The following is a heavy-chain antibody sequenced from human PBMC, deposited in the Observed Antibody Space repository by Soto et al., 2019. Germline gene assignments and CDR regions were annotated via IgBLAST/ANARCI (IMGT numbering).Heavy chain of an antibody. CDR2: IYSSGST. D-gene: IGHD3-10*01. V-gene: IGHV4-31*03. CDR3: SRISRPHYPVYFDY. Sequence: QVQLQESGPGLVKPSQTLSLTCTVSGGSISSGDSYWSWIRQHPGRGLEWVGYIYSSGSTSYNPSLKRRVAISVDPSNNQFSLNLSSVTAADTAVYFCSRISRPHYPVYFDYWGQGTLVSVSS. J-gene: IGHJ4*02. CDR1: GGSISSGDSY.